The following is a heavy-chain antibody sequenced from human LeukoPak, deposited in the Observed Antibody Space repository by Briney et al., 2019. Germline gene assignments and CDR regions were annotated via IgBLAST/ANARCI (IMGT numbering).Heavy chain of an antibody. D-gene: IGHD6-13*01. J-gene: IGHJ3*02. V-gene: IGHV3-7*01. Sequence: GGSLRLSCAASGFTFTKYWMTWVRQAPGKGLEWVGNIKQDGSDKNYMDSVKGRFTISRDNAKNSLYLQMNSLRAEDTAVYYCAREGYSSSWYGTNDAFDIWGQGTMVTVSS. CDR2: IKQDGSDK. CDR1: GFTFTKYW. CDR3: AREGYSSSWYGTNDAFDI.